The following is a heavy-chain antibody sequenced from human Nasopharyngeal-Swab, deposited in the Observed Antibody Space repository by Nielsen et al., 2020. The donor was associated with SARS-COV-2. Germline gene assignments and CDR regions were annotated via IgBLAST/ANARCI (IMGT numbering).Heavy chain of an antibody. V-gene: IGHV1-18*01. CDR2: NSAYNGNT. CDR3: ARITVDYGDYSRFDP. J-gene: IGHJ5*02. Sequence: ASVKVSCKAPGYTFTSYGISWVRQAPGQGREWMGWNSAYNGNTNYAQKLQGRVTMTTDTSTNTAYMELRNLRSDDTAMYYSARITVDYGDYSRFDPRGQGTLVTVSS. CDR1: GYTFTSYG. D-gene: IGHD4-17*01.